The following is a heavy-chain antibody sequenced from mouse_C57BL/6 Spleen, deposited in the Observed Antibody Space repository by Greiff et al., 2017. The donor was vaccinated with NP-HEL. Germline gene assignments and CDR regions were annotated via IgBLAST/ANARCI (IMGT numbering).Heavy chain of an antibody. D-gene: IGHD1-1*01. J-gene: IGHJ2*01. V-gene: IGHV1-61*01. Sequence: QVQLQQSGAELVRPGSSVKLSCKASGYTFTSYWMDWVKQRPGRGLEWIGNIYPSDSETHYNQKFKDKATLTVDKSSSTAYMQLSSLTSEDSAVYYCARTGTTVVPFDYWGQGTTLTVSS. CDR2: IYPSDSET. CDR3: ARTGTTVVPFDY. CDR1: GYTFTSYW.